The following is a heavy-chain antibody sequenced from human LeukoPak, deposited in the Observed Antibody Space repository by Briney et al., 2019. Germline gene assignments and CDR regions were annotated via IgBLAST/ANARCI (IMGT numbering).Heavy chain of an antibody. J-gene: IGHJ4*02. CDR1: GFTFSTYW. D-gene: IGHD6-19*01. CDR2: IKEDGGEQ. CDR3: ARDRAVAGLFDN. V-gene: IGHV3-7*01. Sequence: PGGSLRLSCAASGFTFSTYWMTWVRQTPGKGLEWVANIKEDGGEQNYVDSVEGRFTISRDNTKNSVFLQMNSLRAEDTAVYYCARDRAVAGLFDNWGQGTLVIVSS.